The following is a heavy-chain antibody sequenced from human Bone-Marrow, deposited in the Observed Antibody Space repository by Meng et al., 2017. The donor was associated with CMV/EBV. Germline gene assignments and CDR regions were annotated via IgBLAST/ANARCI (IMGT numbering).Heavy chain of an antibody. D-gene: IGHD6-6*01. J-gene: IGHJ3*02. V-gene: IGHV5-51*01. CDR3: ARLESIPARQSAWAYDI. CDR1: GYSFTSYW. Sequence: KVSCKGSGYSFTSYWIGWVRQMPGKGLEWMGIIYPGDSDTRYSPSFQGQVTISADKSISTAYLQWSSLKASDTAMYYCARLESIPARQSAWAYDIWGQGTMVTVPS. CDR2: IYPGDSDT.